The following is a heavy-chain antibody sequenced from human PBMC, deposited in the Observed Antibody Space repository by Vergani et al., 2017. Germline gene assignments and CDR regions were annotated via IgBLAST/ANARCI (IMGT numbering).Heavy chain of an antibody. CDR3: ARGPSYYDFWSGYYDAFDI. J-gene: IGHJ3*02. CDR1: GFTFSSYS. CDR2: ISSSSSTI. D-gene: IGHD3-3*01. Sequence: EVQLLESGGGLVQPGGSLRLSCAASGFTFSSYSMNWVRQAPGKGLEWVSYISSSSSTIYYADSVKGRFTISRDNAKNSLYLQMNSLRAEDTAVYYCARGPSYYDFWSGYYDAFDIWGQGTMVTVSS. V-gene: IGHV3-48*01.